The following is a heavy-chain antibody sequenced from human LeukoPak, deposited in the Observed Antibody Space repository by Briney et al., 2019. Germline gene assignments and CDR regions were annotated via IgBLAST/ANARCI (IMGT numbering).Heavy chain of an antibody. CDR1: GGTFSSYA. J-gene: IGHJ5*02. Sequence: SVKVSHKPSGGTFSSYAISWVRQAPGQGLEWMGGIIPIFGTANYAQKFQGRVTITADESTSTAYMELSSLRSEDTAVYYCARRYYYGSGSYLNWFDPWGQATLVTVSS. D-gene: IGHD3-10*01. CDR2: IIPIFGTA. V-gene: IGHV1-69*01. CDR3: ARRYYYGSGSYLNWFDP.